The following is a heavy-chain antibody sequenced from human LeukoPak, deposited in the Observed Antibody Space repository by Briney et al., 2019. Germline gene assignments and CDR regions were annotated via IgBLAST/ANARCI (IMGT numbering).Heavy chain of an antibody. D-gene: IGHD3-22*01. CDR3: AKIGLRRDYYDSSGYGFDI. CDR2: ISGSGGST. Sequence: PGGSLRLSCAASGFTFSSYAMSWVRQAPGTGLEWVSAISGSGGSTYYADSVKGRFTISRDNSKNTLYLQMNSLRAEDKAVYYCAKIGLRRDYYDSSGYGFDIWGQGTMVTVSS. J-gene: IGHJ3*02. CDR1: GFTFSSYA. V-gene: IGHV3-23*01.